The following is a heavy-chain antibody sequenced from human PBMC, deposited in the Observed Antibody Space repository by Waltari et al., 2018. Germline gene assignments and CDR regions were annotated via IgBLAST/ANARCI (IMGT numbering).Heavy chain of an antibody. D-gene: IGHD4-4*01. CDR1: GFNVNDNT. J-gene: IGHJ4*02. Sequence: LESGGASVQPGGSLRLSCEASGFNVNDNTMSWVRQPPGKGLEWVSSLSNGNDVSYQSDSVKGRFTTSRDSAGNSIYLQMSGLRSEDTAIYYCVREVGYTNSATWGQGTLVNVSP. CDR2: LSNGNDVS. V-gene: IGHV3-23*01. CDR3: VREVGYTNSAT.